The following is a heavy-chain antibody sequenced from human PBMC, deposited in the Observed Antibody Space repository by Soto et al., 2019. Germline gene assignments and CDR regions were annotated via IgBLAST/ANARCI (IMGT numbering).Heavy chain of an antibody. CDR1: GFTFSSYA. J-gene: IGHJ4*02. D-gene: IGHD2-2*02. CDR3: AKDRYTSPPIDVY. V-gene: IGHV3-23*01. CDR2: ISGSVGSI. Sequence: PGGSLRLSCAASGFTFSSYAMSWVRQAPGKGLEWVSAISGSVGSIYYADSVKGRFTISRDNSKNTLYLQMNSLRADDTAVYYCAKDRYTSPPIDVYWGQGTLVTVSS.